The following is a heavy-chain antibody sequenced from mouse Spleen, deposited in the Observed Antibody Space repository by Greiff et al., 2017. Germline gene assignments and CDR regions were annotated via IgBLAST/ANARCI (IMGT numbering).Heavy chain of an antibody. CDR1: GYIFTDYA. J-gene: IGHJ4*01. Sequence: QVQLQQSGAELVRPGVSVKISCKGSGYIFTDYALHWVKQSHAKSLEWIGLISTYYGDAKYNQKFKGKATMTVDKSSSTAYLELARLTSEDSAIYYCARYYYGSSYFGLDYWGQGTSVTVSS. V-gene: IGHV1S137*01. CDR2: ISTYYGDA. D-gene: IGHD1-1*01. CDR3: ARYYYGSSYFGLDY.